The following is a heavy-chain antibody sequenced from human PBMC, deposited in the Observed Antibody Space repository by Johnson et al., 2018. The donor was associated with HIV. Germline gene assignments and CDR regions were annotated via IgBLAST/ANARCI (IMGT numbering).Heavy chain of an antibody. CDR2: LNCSGGRT. V-gene: IGHV3-20*04. Sequence: VQLVESVGGLVQPGGSLRLSCADSRIFFDDYGMSGVRQSPGKGLEWVSGLNCSGGRTGYADSVKGRFTISRDNAKNSLYVQMNSLRVEDTAVYYCAKSLFSISWPYDAFDMWGQGTMVTVS. CDR3: AKSLFSISWPYDAFDM. D-gene: IGHD2/OR15-2a*01. CDR1: RIFFDDYG. J-gene: IGHJ3*02.